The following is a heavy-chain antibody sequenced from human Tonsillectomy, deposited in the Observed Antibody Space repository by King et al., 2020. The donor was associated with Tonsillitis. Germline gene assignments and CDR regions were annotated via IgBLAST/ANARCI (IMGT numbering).Heavy chain of an antibody. CDR3: ARDRTEVPVAGNLDY. Sequence: VQLVESGAEVKKPGASVKVSCKASGYTFTSYYMHWVRQAPGQGLEWMGIINPSGGSTSYAQKFQGRVTMTRDTSTSTVYMELSSLRSEDTAVYYCARDRTEVPVAGNLDYWGQGTLVTVSS. V-gene: IGHV1-46*01. D-gene: IGHD6-19*01. CDR1: GYTFTSYY. J-gene: IGHJ4*02. CDR2: INPSGGST.